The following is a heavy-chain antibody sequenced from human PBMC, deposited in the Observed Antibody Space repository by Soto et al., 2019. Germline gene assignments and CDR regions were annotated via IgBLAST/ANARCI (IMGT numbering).Heavy chain of an antibody. J-gene: IGHJ4*02. CDR1: GFTFTSSA. V-gene: IGHV1-58*01. D-gene: IGHD5-12*01. Sequence: GASVKVSCKASGFTFTSSAVQWVRQARGQRLEWIGWIVVGSGNTNYAQKFQERVTITRDMSTSTAYMELSSLRSEDTAVYYCAADPGYSGYASIYFDYWGQGTLVTVSS. CDR3: AADPGYSGYASIYFDY. CDR2: IVVGSGNT.